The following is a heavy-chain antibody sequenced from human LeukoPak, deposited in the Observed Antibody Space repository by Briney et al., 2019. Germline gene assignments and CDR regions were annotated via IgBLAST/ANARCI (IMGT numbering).Heavy chain of an antibody. Sequence: PSETLSLTCAVSGGSISSGGYSWSWIRQPPGKGLEWIGYIYHSGSTYYNPSHKSRVTISVDRSKNQFSLKRSSVTAADTAVYYCALGYCSSTSCYPHPHYYYGMDVWGQGTTVTVSS. V-gene: IGHV4-30-2*01. CDR3: ALGYCSSTSCYPHPHYYYGMDV. CDR2: IYHSGST. CDR1: GGSISSGGYS. D-gene: IGHD2-2*01. J-gene: IGHJ6*02.